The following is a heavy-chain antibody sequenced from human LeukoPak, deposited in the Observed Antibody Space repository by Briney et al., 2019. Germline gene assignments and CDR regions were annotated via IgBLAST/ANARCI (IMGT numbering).Heavy chain of an antibody. D-gene: IGHD6-19*01. J-gene: IGHJ4*02. CDR1: GGSISNYH. CDR3: ARRDISSGWSFDY. Sequence: SETLSLTCTVSGGSISNYHWSWLRQPAGKGLEWIGQIHTSGSNNYNPPLKSGVSMSIDTTEDQVSLTIRSVTAADTAFYYCARRDISSGWSFDYWGQGTLVTVSS. V-gene: IGHV4-4*07. CDR2: IHTSGSN.